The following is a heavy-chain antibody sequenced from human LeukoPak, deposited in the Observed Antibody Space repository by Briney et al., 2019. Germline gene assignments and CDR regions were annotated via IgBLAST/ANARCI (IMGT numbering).Heavy chain of an antibody. CDR1: GITLSNYG. D-gene: IGHD3-22*01. Sequence: GGSLRLSCAVSGITLSNYGMRWVREAPGKGLEWVAGISDSGGRTNYADSVKGRFAISRDNPRNTLYLQMNSLRAEDTAVYFCARRGVVIRVILVGFHKEAYYFDSWGQGALVTVSS. CDR2: ISDSGGRT. J-gene: IGHJ4*02. CDR3: ARRGVVIRVILVGFHKEAYYFDS. V-gene: IGHV3-23*01.